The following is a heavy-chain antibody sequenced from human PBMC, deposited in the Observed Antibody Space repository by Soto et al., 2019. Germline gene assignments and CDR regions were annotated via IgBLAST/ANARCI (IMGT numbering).Heavy chain of an antibody. V-gene: IGHV4-34*01. CDR2: INHSGST. D-gene: IGHD3-10*01. CDR1: GGSFSGYY. J-gene: IGHJ6*02. CDR3: GRDRGGGSKNYYQSLGMDV. Sequence: QVQLQQWGAGLLKPSETLSLTCAVYGGSFSGYYWSWIRQPPGKGLEWIGEINHSGSTNYNPSLKSRVTISVDTSKNEFSLRLTSVTAADTAVYYCGRDRGGGSKNYYQSLGMDVWGRGITVTVSS.